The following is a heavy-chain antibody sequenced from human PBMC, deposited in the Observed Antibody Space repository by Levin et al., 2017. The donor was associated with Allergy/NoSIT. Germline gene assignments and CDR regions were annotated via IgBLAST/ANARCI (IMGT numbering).Heavy chain of an antibody. CDR2: IKQDGSEK. J-gene: IGHJ5*02. V-gene: IGHV3-7*01. Sequence: LSLTCAASGFTFRSYWMSWVRQAPGKGLEWVANIKQDGSEKYYVDSVKGRFTISRDNAKNSLYLQMNSLRAEDTAVYYCARDPDCSSTSCYNAYWFDPWGQGTLVTVSS. CDR3: ARDPDCSSTSCYNAYWFDP. CDR1: GFTFRSYW. D-gene: IGHD2-2*02.